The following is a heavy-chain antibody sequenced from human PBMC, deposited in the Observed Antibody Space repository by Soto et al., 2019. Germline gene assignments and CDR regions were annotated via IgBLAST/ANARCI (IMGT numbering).Heavy chain of an antibody. CDR3: ARLKIVVVPAAIYYYYYYMDV. Sequence: SETLSLTCAFYGWSFSGYYWILIRQPPGKGLEWIGEINHSGSTNYNPSLKSRVTISVDTSKNQFSLKLSSVTAADTAVYYCARLKIVVVPAAIYYYYYYMDVWGKGTTVTVSS. CDR1: GWSFSGYY. J-gene: IGHJ6*03. V-gene: IGHV4-34*01. D-gene: IGHD2-2*02. CDR2: INHSGST.